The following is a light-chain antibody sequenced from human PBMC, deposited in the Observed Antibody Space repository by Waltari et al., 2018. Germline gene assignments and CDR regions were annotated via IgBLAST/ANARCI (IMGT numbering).Light chain of an antibody. J-gene: IGLJ2*01. V-gene: IGLV2-14*03. CDR2: DVT. Sequence: QSALTQPASVSGSPGQSTTISCTGPSRDIGSYNYVSWYQHHPGKAPKLIIFDVTNRPSGVSNRFSGSKSGNTASLIISGLQGEDEADYYCSSYMDTTALELFGGGTSLTVL. CDR3: SSYMDTTALEL. CDR1: SRDIGSYNY.